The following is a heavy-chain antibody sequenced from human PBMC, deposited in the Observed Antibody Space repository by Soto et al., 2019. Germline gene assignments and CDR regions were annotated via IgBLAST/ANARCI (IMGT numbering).Heavy chain of an antibody. Sequence: GGSLRLSCAASGFTFSSYAMSWVRQAPGKGLEWVSAISGSGGSTYYADSVKGRFTISRDNSKNTLYLQMNSLRAEDTAVYYCAKDLEGATITYNSFDPWGQGTLVTVSS. CDR1: GFTFSSYA. J-gene: IGHJ5*02. V-gene: IGHV3-23*01. CDR3: AKDLEGATITYNSFDP. D-gene: IGHD5-12*01. CDR2: ISGSGGST.